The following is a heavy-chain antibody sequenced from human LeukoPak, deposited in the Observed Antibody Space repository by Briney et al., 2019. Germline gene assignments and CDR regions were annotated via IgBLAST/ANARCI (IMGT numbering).Heavy chain of an antibody. J-gene: IGHJ6*02. Sequence: SETLSLTCTVSGGSISSSSYYWGWIRQPPGKGLEWIGYIYYSGSTNYNPSLKSRVTISVDTSKNQFSLKLSSVTAADTAVYYCARAPFTYYDFWSGLGGMDVWGQGTTVTVSS. D-gene: IGHD3-3*01. CDR1: GGSISSSSYY. CDR2: IYYSGST. CDR3: ARAPFTYYDFWSGLGGMDV. V-gene: IGHV4-61*05.